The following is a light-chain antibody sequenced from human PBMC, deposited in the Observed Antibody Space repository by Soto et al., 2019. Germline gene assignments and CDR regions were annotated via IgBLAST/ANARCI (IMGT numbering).Light chain of an antibody. Sequence: QSVLTQPPSASWAPGQSVTIYCTRTSSDVGGYNYVSWYQQHPGKAPKLMIYEVTKRPSGVPDRFSGSKSGNTASLTVSGLQAEDEADYYCSSYAGSNNLFGGGTKLTVL. CDR2: EVT. V-gene: IGLV2-8*01. CDR1: SSDVGGYNY. CDR3: SSYAGSNNL. J-gene: IGLJ2*01.